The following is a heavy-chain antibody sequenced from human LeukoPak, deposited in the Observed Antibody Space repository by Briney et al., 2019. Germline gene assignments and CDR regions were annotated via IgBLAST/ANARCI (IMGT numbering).Heavy chain of an antibody. Sequence: GGSLRLSCAASGFTFSSYAMHWVRQAPGKGLEWVAVISYDGSNKYYADSVKGRFTISRDNSKNTLYLQMNSLRAEDTAVYYCAKEIKDCSSTSCYGYFQHWGQGTLVTVSS. V-gene: IGHV3-30-3*01. CDR1: GFTFSSYA. CDR2: ISYDGSNK. J-gene: IGHJ1*01. CDR3: AKEIKDCSSTSCYGYFQH. D-gene: IGHD2-2*01.